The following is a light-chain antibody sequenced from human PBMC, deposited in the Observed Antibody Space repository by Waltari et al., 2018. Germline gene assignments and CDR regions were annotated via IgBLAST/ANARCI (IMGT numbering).Light chain of an antibody. J-gene: IGKJ4*01. CDR3: QQRNKWPLT. V-gene: IGKV3-11*01. Sequence: DIVLTQSPATLSLSPGERATVSCRASQSVANFLAWYQQKPGQAPRLLIYDVSNRATDIPARFSGSGFATDFTLTISDVEPEDIAVYYCQQRNKWPLTFGGGTKVEIK. CDR2: DVS. CDR1: QSVANF.